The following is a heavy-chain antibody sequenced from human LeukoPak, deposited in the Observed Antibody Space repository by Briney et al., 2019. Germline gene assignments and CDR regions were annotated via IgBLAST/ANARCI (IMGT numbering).Heavy chain of an antibody. D-gene: IGHD4-17*01. CDR3: ARDGGDYLAQYFQH. CDR1: GGTFTSYA. J-gene: IGHJ1*01. Sequence: ASVKVSCKASGGTFTSYAISWVRQAPGQGGEWMGGIIAIFGIANYAQKFQGRVTSTADKSTSTAYMELSSLRSEDTAVYYCARDGGDYLAQYFQHWGQGTLVTVSS. CDR2: IIAIFGIA. V-gene: IGHV1-69*10.